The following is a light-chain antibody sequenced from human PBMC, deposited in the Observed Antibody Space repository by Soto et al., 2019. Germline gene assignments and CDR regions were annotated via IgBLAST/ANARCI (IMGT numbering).Light chain of an antibody. CDR2: SNN. CDR1: SSNIGSNT. J-gene: IGLJ3*02. V-gene: IGLV1-44*01. Sequence: QSVLTQPPSASGTPGQRVTISCSGSSSNIGSNTVNWYQHLPGTAPKLLIYSNNQRSSGVPDRFSGSKSGTSASLAISGLQSEDEADYYCGAWDDSLSGRVFGGGTKVTVL. CDR3: GAWDDSLSGRV.